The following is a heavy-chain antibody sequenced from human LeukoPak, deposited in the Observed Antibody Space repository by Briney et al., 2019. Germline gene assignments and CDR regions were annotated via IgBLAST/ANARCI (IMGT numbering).Heavy chain of an antibody. CDR3: AARRIVGATARYYYYYMDV. Sequence: GGSLRLSCAASGFTFSSYAMSWVRQAPGKGLEWVSAISGSGGSTYYADSVKGRFTISRDNSKNTLYLQMDSLRAEDKAVYYCAARRIVGATARYYYYYMDVWGKGTTVTVSS. J-gene: IGHJ6*03. CDR2: ISGSGGST. V-gene: IGHV3-23*01. D-gene: IGHD1-26*01. CDR1: GFTFSSYA.